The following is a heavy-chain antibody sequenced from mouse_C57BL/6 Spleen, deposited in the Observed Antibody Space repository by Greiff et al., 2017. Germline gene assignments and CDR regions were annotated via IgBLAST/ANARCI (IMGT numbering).Heavy chain of an antibody. J-gene: IGHJ2*01. CDR3: APGTGNY. V-gene: IGHV1-82*01. Sequence: QVQLQQSGPELVKPGASVKISCKASGYAFSSSWMNWVKQRPGKGLEWIGRIYPGDGDTNYNGKFKGKATLTADKSSSTAYMQLSSLTSEDSAVYFCAPGTGNYWGQGTTLIVSS. D-gene: IGHD4-1*01. CDR2: IYPGDGDT. CDR1: GYAFSSSW.